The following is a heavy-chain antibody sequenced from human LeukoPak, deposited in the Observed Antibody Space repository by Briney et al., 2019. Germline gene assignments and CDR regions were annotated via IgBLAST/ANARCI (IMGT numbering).Heavy chain of an antibody. CDR3: ARDSGYGADYGDYEINEGVDWFDP. Sequence: ASVKGSCKASGYTFTSYYMHWGRQAPGQGVEWIGINNPNGGSTSYAQKFQGRVTMTRDTSTSTVYMELSSLRSEDTAVYYCARDSGYGADYGDYEINEGVDWFDPWGQGTLVTVSS. V-gene: IGHV1-46*01. CDR2: NNPNGGST. CDR1: GYTFTSYY. D-gene: IGHD4-17*01. J-gene: IGHJ5*02.